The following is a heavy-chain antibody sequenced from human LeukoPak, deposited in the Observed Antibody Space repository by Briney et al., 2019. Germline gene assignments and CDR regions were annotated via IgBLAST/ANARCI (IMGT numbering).Heavy chain of an antibody. J-gene: IGHJ4*02. CDR1: GFTFSSYA. CDR3: AKPPRIVGATAYFDY. D-gene: IGHD1-26*01. Sequence: GGSLRLSCAASGFTFSSYAMSWVRQAPGKGLEWVSAISGSGGSTYYADSVKGRFTISRDNSKNTLYLQMNSLRAEDTAVYYCAKPPRIVGATAYFDYWGQGTLVTVSS. V-gene: IGHV3-23*01. CDR2: ISGSGGST.